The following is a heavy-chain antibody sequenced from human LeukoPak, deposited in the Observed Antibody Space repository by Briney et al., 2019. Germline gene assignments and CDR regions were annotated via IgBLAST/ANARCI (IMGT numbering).Heavy chain of an antibody. D-gene: IGHD5-18*01. CDR1: GSTFSGYG. CDR2: ISYDGSNK. J-gene: IGHJ4*02. CDR3: AKLGVDTAMVSNFDY. V-gene: IGHV3-30*18. Sequence: GGSLRLSCAASGSTFSGYGMHWVRQAPGKGLQWVAVISYDGSNKYYADSVKGRSTISRDNSKNTLYLQMNSLRAEDTAVYYCAKLGVDTAMVSNFDYWGQGTLVTVSS.